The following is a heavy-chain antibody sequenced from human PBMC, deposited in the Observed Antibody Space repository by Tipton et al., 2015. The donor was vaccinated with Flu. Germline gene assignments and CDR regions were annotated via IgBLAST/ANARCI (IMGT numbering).Heavy chain of an antibody. CDR3: AKGPYSGDWYRFNF. CDR1: GGSISNYY. Sequence: QVQLVQSGAEVKPSETLSLTCTVSGGSISNYYWSWIRQPAGKGLEWIGRIYSSGSTNYNPSLKSRVTMSVDTSRNQFSLRLTSVTAADTAVYYCAKGPYSGDWYRFNFWGQGTLVTVSS. CDR2: IYSSGST. J-gene: IGHJ4*02. D-gene: IGHD6-19*01. V-gene: IGHV4-4*07.